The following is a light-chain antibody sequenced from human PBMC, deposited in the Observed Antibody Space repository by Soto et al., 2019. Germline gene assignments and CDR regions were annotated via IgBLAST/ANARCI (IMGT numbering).Light chain of an antibody. CDR1: QSVSSY. CDR2: DAS. CDR3: QQRSIPIT. V-gene: IGKV3-11*01. Sequence: EIVLTQSPATLSLSPGERATLSCRASQSVSSYLAWYQQKPGQAPRLLIYDASNMATGIPARFSGSGSGTDFTLTISSLEPEDFAVYYCQQRSIPITFGQGTRLEMK. J-gene: IGKJ5*01.